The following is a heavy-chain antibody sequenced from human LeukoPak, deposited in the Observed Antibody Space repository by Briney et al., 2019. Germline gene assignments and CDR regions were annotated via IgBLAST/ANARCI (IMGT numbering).Heavy chain of an antibody. V-gene: IGHV7-4-1*02. J-gene: IGHJ4*02. Sequence: GSVKVSCKASGNTFTTYAMNWVRQAPGQGLEWVGWINTNTGNPTYAQGFTGRFVFSLDTSVSTAYLQITSLKAEDTAVYYCARGTYSYGFGEEYYFDYWGQGTLVTVSS. D-gene: IGHD5-18*01. CDR1: GNTFTTYA. CDR2: INTNTGNP. CDR3: ARGTYSYGFGEEYYFDY.